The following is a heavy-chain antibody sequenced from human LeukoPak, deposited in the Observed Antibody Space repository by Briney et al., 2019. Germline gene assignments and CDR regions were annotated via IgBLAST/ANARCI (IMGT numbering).Heavy chain of an antibody. D-gene: IGHD4-23*01. V-gene: IGHV5-51*01. J-gene: IGHJ4*02. CDR2: IYPGDSDT. CDR1: GYSFTTYW. Sequence: GESLKISWKGAGYSFTTYWIGWVRQMPGKGLEWMGIIYPGDSDTRYSPSFQGQVTISADKSTSTAYLQWSSLKASDTAMYYCARQNDYGGNGFDYWGQGTLVTVSS. CDR3: ARQNDYGGNGFDY.